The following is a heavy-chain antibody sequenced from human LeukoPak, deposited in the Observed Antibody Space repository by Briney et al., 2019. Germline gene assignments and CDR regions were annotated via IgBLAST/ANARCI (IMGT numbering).Heavy chain of an antibody. J-gene: IGHJ5*02. CDR1: GYTFTGYY. D-gene: IGHD2-2*01. Sequence: ASVKVSCKASGYTFTGYYMHWVRQAPGQGLEWMGWINPNSGGTNYAQKFRGRVTMTRDTSISTAYMELSRLRSDDTAVYYCARVADCSSTSCYPLGWFDPWGQGTLVTVSS. CDR3: ARVADCSSTSCYPLGWFDP. V-gene: IGHV1-2*02. CDR2: INPNSGGT.